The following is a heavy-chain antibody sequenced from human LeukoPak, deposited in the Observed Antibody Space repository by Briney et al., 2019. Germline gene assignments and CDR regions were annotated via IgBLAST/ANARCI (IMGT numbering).Heavy chain of an antibody. Sequence: SVKVSCKASGYTFTGYYMHWVRQAPGQGLEWMGGIIPIFGTANYAQKFQGRVTITADKSTSTAYMELSSLRSEDTAVYYCARDSSGWALDYWGQGTLVTVSS. CDR3: ARDSSGWALDY. V-gene: IGHV1-69*06. CDR2: IIPIFGTA. D-gene: IGHD6-19*01. J-gene: IGHJ4*02. CDR1: GYTFTGYY.